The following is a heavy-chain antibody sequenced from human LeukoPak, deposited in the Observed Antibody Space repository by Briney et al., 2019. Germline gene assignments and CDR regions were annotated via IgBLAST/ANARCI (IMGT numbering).Heavy chain of an antibody. V-gene: IGHV3-23*01. CDR3: AKFDQYCGGDCFSDWYFDL. D-gene: IGHD2-21*02. CDR1: GFTFNNYA. Sequence: GGSLRLSCAASGFTFNNYAMSWVRQAPGKGQEWDSTISDSSRSTFYADPVKGRFTVSRDSPKNTLHLQMNSLRAEDTAVYYCAKFDQYCGGDCFSDWYFDLWGRGTLVTVSS. J-gene: IGHJ2*01. CDR2: ISDSSRST.